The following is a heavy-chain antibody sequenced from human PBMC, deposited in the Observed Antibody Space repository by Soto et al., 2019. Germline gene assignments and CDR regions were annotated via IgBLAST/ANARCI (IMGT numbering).Heavy chain of an antibody. CDR1: GGSISNYH. CDR3: ARERDYGDTPQDAFDI. D-gene: IGHD4-17*01. Sequence: QVQLQESGPGLVKPSETLSLTCTVSGGSISNYHWNWIRQFPGKGLEWNGYVYYRGNTNYNPSLTRRLTISVDTSKNQFSLRLRSVTAADTAVYYCARERDYGDTPQDAFDIWGQGTMVTVSS. V-gene: IGHV4-59*01. J-gene: IGHJ3*02. CDR2: VYYRGNT.